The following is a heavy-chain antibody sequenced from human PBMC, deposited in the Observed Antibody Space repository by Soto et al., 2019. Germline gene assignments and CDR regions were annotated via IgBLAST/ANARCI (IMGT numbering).Heavy chain of an antibody. D-gene: IGHD1-26*01. CDR1: GFSISDYG. Sequence: GGSLRLSCAASGFSISDYGMEWVRQAPGKGLEWVALISYDGNNTYYADSVKGRFTISRDNSKDTLFLQMTGLRAEDTAVYYCAKGAGDRLSLGMDVWGQGTTVTVSS. V-gene: IGHV3-30*18. CDR2: ISYDGNNT. J-gene: IGHJ6*02. CDR3: AKGAGDRLSLGMDV.